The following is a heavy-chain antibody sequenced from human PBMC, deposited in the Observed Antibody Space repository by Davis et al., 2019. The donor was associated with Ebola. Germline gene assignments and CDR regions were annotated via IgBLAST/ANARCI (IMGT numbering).Heavy chain of an antibody. Sequence: GGSLRLSCSASAFSFSYYAMHWVRQAPGKALEYVSAISTDGDYTYYADSVKGRFTVSRDNSKNTLYLQMSSLRVEDTAVYYCAKVQVVGRAFFDHWGQGTLVSVSS. J-gene: IGHJ4*02. CDR1: AFSFSYYA. V-gene: IGHV3-64D*08. CDR2: ISTDGDYT. D-gene: IGHD1-26*01. CDR3: AKVQVVGRAFFDH.